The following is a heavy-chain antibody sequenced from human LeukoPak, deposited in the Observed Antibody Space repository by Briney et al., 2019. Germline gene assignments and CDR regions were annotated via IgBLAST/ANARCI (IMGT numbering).Heavy chain of an antibody. D-gene: IGHD6-6*01. CDR1: GFTFSSYS. J-gene: IGHJ4*02. V-gene: IGHV3-21*01. Sequence: GGSLRLSCAASGFTFSSYSMNWVRQAPGKGLEWVSSISSSSSYIYYADSVKGRFTISRDNAKNSLYPQMNSLRAEDTAVYYCAREGSLVARGDYWGQGTLVTVSS. CDR2: ISSSSSYI. CDR3: AREGSLVARGDY.